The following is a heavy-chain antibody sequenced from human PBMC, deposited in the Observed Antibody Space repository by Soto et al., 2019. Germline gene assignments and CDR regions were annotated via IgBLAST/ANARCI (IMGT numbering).Heavy chain of an antibody. CDR3: AGAGDAFCNTEGCPHYYGMDV. J-gene: IGHJ6*02. CDR2: INPNSGAT. Sequence: QAQLVQSGAELKRPGASVKVSCKASGYTFTGHYIHWVRQAPGQGPEWMGWINPNSGATMFGQKFQDWVSLTRDTSVSNAYIALTSLTADDTAVYFCAGAGDAFCNTEGCPHYYGMDVWGQGTTVVV. CDR1: GYTFTGHY. D-gene: IGHD1-26*01. V-gene: IGHV1-2*04.